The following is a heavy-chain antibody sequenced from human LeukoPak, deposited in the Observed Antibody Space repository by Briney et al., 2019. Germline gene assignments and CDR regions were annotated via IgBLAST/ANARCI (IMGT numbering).Heavy chain of an antibody. CDR1: GYTLTSYD. D-gene: IGHD4-17*01. CDR3: ASMTTDFNDYYYGMDV. CDR2: MNPDSGNT. Sequence: ASVKVSCKGSGYTLTSYDINWVRQATGQGLEWMGWMNPDSGNTGYAQKFQGRVTMTRNTSISTAYMELSSLRSEDTAVYYCASMTTDFNDYYYGMDVWGQGTTVTVSS. J-gene: IGHJ6*02. V-gene: IGHV1-8*01.